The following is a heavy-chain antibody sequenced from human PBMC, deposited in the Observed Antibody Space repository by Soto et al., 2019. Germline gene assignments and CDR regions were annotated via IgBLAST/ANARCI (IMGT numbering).Heavy chain of an antibody. Sequence: ESLKISCKGSGYSFTSYWISWVRQMPGKGLEWMGRIDPSDSYTNYSPSFQGHVTISADKSISTAYLQWSSLKASDTAMYYCARHVSGGYYSDAFDIWGQGTMVTVSS. J-gene: IGHJ3*02. V-gene: IGHV5-10-1*01. CDR1: GYSFTSYW. CDR2: IDPSDSYT. CDR3: ARHVSGGYYSDAFDI. D-gene: IGHD3-3*01.